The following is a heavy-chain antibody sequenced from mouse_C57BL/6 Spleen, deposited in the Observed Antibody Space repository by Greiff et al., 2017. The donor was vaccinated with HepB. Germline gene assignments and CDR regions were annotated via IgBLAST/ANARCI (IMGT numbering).Heavy chain of an antibody. D-gene: IGHD1-1*01. CDR3: TRSVTTVVAPGYFDV. J-gene: IGHJ1*03. Sequence: QVQLQQSGAELVRPGASVTLSCKASGYTFTDYEMHWVKQTPVHGLEWIGAIDPETGGTAYNQKFKGKAILTADKSSSTAYMELRSLTSEDSAVYYCTRSVTTVVAPGYFDVWGTGTTVTVSS. CDR1: GYTFTDYE. CDR2: IDPETGGT. V-gene: IGHV1-15*01.